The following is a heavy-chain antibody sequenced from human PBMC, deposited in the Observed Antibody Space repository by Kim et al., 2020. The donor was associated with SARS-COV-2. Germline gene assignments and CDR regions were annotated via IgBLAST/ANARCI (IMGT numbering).Heavy chain of an antibody. J-gene: IGHJ4*02. Sequence: GGSLRLSCAASGFTFDDYAMHWVRQAPGKGLEWVSGISWNSGSIGYADSVKGRFTISRDNAKNSLYLQMNSLRAEDTALYYCAKVHHSSSWSYYFDYWGQGTLVTVSS. CDR1: GFTFDDYA. CDR3: AKVHHSSSWSYYFDY. D-gene: IGHD6-13*01. CDR2: ISWNSGSI. V-gene: IGHV3-9*01.